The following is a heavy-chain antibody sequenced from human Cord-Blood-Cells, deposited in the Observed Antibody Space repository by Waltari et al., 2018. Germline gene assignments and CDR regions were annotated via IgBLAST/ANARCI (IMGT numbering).Heavy chain of an antibody. Sequence: QVPLVQSGAEVKKPGSSVKVSCKAAGGTFSSYSIRWLRQAPGQGLEWKGGIIPIFGTANYAQKFQGRVTITADESTSTAYMELSSLRSEDTDVYYCARDRKGSSGDYWGQGTLVTVSS. J-gene: IGHJ4*02. V-gene: IGHV1-69*01. CDR1: GGTFSSYS. CDR2: IIPIFGTA. CDR3: ARDRKGSSGDY. D-gene: IGHD6-6*01.